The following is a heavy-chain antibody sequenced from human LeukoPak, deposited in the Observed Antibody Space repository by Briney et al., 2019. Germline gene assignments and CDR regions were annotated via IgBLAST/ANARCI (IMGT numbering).Heavy chain of an antibody. CDR3: ARSPDILTGENFDY. D-gene: IGHD3-9*01. Sequence: ASVKVSCKASGYTFTGYYMHWVRQAPGQGLEWMGWINLNSGGTNYAQKFQGRVTMTRGTSINTAYMELSRLRSDDTAVYYCARSPDILTGENFDYWGQGTLVTVSS. CDR1: GYTFTGYY. J-gene: IGHJ4*02. V-gene: IGHV1-2*02. CDR2: INLNSGGT.